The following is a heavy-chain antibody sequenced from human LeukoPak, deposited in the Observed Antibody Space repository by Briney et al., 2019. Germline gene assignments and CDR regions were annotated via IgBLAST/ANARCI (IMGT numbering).Heavy chain of an antibody. CDR2: INPNSGGT. CDR3: ARVLRYFAWTMGY. J-gene: IGHJ4*02. V-gene: IGHV1-2*02. CDR1: GYTFTGYY. D-gene: IGHD3-9*01. Sequence: ASVKVSCKASGYTFTGYYMHWVRQAPGQGLEWMGWINPNSGGTNYAQKFQGRVTMTRDTSISTAYMELSRLRSDDTAVYYCARVLRYFAWTMGYWGQGTLVTVSS.